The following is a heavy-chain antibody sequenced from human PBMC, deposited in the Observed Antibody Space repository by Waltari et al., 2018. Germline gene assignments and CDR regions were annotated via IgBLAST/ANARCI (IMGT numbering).Heavy chain of an antibody. CDR1: GDSMSRYY. J-gene: IGHJ6*02. CDR2: IYSSGGT. V-gene: IGHV4-59*01. CDR3: ARDLSSSWYGMDV. D-gene: IGHD6-13*01. Sequence: QVQLQESGPGLVKPSETLSLTCTVSGDSMSRYYWTWIRQTPRKGLEWIGYIYSSGGTNYNPSLKSRVTISLDTSKNQFSLKLSSVTAADTAVYYCARDLSSSWYGMDVWGQGTTVTVSS.